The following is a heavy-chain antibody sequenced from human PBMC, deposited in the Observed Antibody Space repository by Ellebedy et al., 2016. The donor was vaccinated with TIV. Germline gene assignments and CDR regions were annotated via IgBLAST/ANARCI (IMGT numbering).Heavy chain of an antibody. V-gene: IGHV3-23*01. CDR2: ISAGSDTT. J-gene: IGHJ4*02. CDR1: GFTFSTYA. CDR3: ARWNLPFDY. D-gene: IGHD1-1*01. Sequence: GGSLRLSXAASGFTFSTYAMAWVRQAPGKGLEWVSTISAGSDTTRLADSVKGRFTISRDNAKSSLYLQMSSLRAEDTAVYYCARWNLPFDYWGQGVLVTVSS.